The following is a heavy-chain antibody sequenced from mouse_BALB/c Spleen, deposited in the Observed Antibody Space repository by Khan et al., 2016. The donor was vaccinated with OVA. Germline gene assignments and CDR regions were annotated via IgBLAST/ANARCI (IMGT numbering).Heavy chain of an antibody. D-gene: IGHD2-1*01. CDR3: GGRSICYGYFDD. Sequence: QIQLVQSGPELKKPGETVKISCKASGYTFTNYGMNWVKQAPGKGLKWMGWINTNTGEPTYAEEFKGRFAFSLDTSASTAYLQLNNLKNEDTATYFGGGRSICYGYFDDWGAGTTVTVSS. CDR1: GYTFTNYG. V-gene: IGHV9-3*02. CDR2: INTNTGEP. J-gene: IGHJ1*01.